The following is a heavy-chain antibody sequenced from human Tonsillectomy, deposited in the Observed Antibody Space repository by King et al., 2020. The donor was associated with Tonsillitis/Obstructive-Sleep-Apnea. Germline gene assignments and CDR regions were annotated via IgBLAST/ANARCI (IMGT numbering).Heavy chain of an antibody. CDR2: ISYDGSNK. Sequence: VQLVESGGGVVQPGRSLRLSCAASGFTFSSYAMHWVRQAPGKGLEWVAVISYDGSNKYYADSVKGRFTISRDNSKNTLYLQMNSLRAEDTAVYYCAISWGYCSSTSCEELDYWGQGTLVTVSS. CDR1: GFTFSSYA. J-gene: IGHJ4*02. D-gene: IGHD2-2*01. V-gene: IGHV3-30*04. CDR3: AISWGYCSSTSCEELDY.